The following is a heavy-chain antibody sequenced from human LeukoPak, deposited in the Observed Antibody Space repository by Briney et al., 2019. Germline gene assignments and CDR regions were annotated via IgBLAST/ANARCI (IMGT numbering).Heavy chain of an antibody. Sequence: GGSLRLSCAASGFTFSSYGMHWVRQAPGKGLEWVAVISYDGSNKYYADSVKGRFTISRDNSKNTLYLQMNSLRAEDTAVYYCAKSPSVEMATFDYWGQGTLVTVSS. V-gene: IGHV3-30*18. CDR2: ISYDGSNK. CDR3: AKSPSVEMATFDY. J-gene: IGHJ4*02. CDR1: GFTFSSYG. D-gene: IGHD5-24*01.